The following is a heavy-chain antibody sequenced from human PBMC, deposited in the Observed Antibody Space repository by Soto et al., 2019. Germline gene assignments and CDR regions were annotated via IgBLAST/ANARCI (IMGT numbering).Heavy chain of an antibody. V-gene: IGHV3-66*01. CDR2: IYSGGST. Sequence: GGSLRLSCVASGFSVKTTFVNWVRQAPGKGLEWVSVIYSGGSTFYADSVRGRFTISRDNSKNTVNLQMNSLRAEDTAVYYCARDPWAAGYWGQGTLVTVSS. D-gene: IGHD3-16*01. J-gene: IGHJ4*02. CDR3: ARDPWAAGY. CDR1: GFSVKTTF.